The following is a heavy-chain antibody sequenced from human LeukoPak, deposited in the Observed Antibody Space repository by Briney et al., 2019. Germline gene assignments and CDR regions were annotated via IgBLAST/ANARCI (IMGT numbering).Heavy chain of an antibody. Sequence: GGSLRLSCAASGFTFSSYGMHWVRQAPGKGLEWVAFIRYDGSNKYYADSVKGRFTISRDNSKNTLYLQMSGLRLDDTAVYYCAKGGYTYGYDDNYWGQGTLVTVSS. CDR2: IRYDGSNK. CDR1: GFTFSSYG. CDR3: AKGGYTYGYDDNY. J-gene: IGHJ4*02. D-gene: IGHD5-18*01. V-gene: IGHV3-30*02.